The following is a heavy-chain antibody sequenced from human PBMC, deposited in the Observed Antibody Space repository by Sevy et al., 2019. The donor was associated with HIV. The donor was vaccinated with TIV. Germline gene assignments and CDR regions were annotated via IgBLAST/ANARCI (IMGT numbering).Heavy chain of an antibody. V-gene: IGHV3-33*01. Sequence: GGSLRLSCVASGFAFSDYGMHWVRQAPGKGLEWVAVIWYDGNNQHYADSVRGRFTISRDNSKNTLYLQLSSLRAEDTAVYYCARDPRIFGDYLLTYFDYWGQGTLVTVSS. CDR3: ARDPRIFGDYLLTYFDY. CDR2: IWYDGNNQ. J-gene: IGHJ4*02. D-gene: IGHD4-17*01. CDR1: GFAFSDYG.